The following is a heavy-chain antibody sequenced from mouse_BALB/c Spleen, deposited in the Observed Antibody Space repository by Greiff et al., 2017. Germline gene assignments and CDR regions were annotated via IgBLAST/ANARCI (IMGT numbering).Heavy chain of an antibody. CDR2: ISYDGSN. J-gene: IGHJ4*01. CDR1: GYSITSGYY. V-gene: IGHV3-6*02. CDR3: ARDPYGNYGMDY. Sequence: EVQLQQSGPGLVKPSQSLSLTCSVTGYSITSGYYWNWIRQFPGNKLEWMGYISYDGSNNYNPSLKNRISITRDTSKNQFFLKLNSVTTEDTATYYCARDPYGNYGMDYWGQGTSVTVSS. D-gene: IGHD2-1*01.